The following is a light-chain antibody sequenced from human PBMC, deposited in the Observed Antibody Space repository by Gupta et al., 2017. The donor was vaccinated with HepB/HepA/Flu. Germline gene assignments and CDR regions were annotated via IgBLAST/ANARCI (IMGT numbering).Light chain of an antibody. CDR1: SSDVGSYNL. CDR2: EVS. Sequence: QSALTQPASVSGSPGQSITISCTGTSSDVGSYNLVSWYQQHPGKAPKLMIYEVSKRPSGVSNRFSCSKSGNTASLTISGLQAEDEADYYCCSYAGSSPRVVFGGGTKLTVL. J-gene: IGLJ2*01. V-gene: IGLV2-23*02. CDR3: CSYAGSSPRVV.